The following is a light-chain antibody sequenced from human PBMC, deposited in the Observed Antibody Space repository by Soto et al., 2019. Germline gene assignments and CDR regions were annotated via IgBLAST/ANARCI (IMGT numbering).Light chain of an antibody. CDR2: GES. Sequence: EIVMTHSRATLSVSPGERATLSCRASQSVSSNLAWYQQKPGQAPRLLIYGESTRATGIPARFSGSGSGTEFTLTIRSLQSEGFALYYCHQYNKCARYTGGQGT. CDR1: QSVSSN. J-gene: IGKJ2*01. CDR3: HQYNKCARYT. V-gene: IGKV3-15*01.